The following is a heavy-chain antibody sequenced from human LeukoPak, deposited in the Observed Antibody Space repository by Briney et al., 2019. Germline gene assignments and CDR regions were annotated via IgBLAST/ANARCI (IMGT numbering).Heavy chain of an antibody. CDR3: AREKGYCSSTSCYGAGGMDV. V-gene: IGHV1-8*01. CDR1: GYTFTSYD. CDR2: MNPNSGNT. D-gene: IGHD2-2*01. Sequence: ASVKLSCNASGYTFTSYDINWVRQPTGQGHEWMGLMNPNSGNTSYAQKFQGRVTMTRNTSISTAYMELRSLRSEDKAVYYCAREKGYCSSTSCYGAGGMDVWGQGTTVTVSS. J-gene: IGHJ6*02.